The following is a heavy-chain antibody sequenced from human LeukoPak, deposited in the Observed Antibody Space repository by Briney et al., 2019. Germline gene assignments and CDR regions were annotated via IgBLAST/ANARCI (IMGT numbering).Heavy chain of an antibody. V-gene: IGHV3-64D*06. CDR2: ISSNGGST. J-gene: IGHJ4*02. CDR1: GFTFSRYA. CDR3: VKDGSGSYYTYYFDY. Sequence: GGSLRLSCSASGFTFSRYAVHWVRQAPGKGLEYVSAISSNGGSTYYADSVKGRFTISRDNSKNTLYLQMSSLRAEDTAVYYCVKDGSGSYYTYYFDYWGQGTLVTVSS. D-gene: IGHD3-10*01.